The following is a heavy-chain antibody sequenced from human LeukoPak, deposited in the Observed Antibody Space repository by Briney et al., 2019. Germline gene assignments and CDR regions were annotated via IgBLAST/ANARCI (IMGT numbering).Heavy chain of an antibody. V-gene: IGHV3-33*06. CDR1: GFTFSSYG. D-gene: IGHD6-13*01. CDR2: IWYDGSNK. J-gene: IGHJ4*02. Sequence: PGGSLRLSCAASGFTFSSYGMHWVRQAPGKGLEWVAVIWYDGSNKYYADSVKGRFTISRDNSKNTLYLQMNSLRAEDTAVYYCAKGPWYSSSWYDYWGQGTLVTVSS. CDR3: AKGPWYSSSWYDY.